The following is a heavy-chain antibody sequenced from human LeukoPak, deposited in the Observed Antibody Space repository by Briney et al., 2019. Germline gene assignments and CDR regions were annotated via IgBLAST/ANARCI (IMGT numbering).Heavy chain of an antibody. CDR1: GYSISSGYY. V-gene: IGHV4-38-2*02. D-gene: IGHD2-15*01. Sequence: PSETLSLTCTVSGYSISSGYYWGWIRQPPGKGLEWIGSIYHSGSTYYNPSLKSRVTISVDTSKNQFSLKLSSVTAADTAVYYCARMGGYCSGGSCYSNGIYYFDYWGQGTLVTVSS. CDR3: ARMGGYCSGGSCYSNGIYYFDY. CDR2: IYHSGST. J-gene: IGHJ4*02.